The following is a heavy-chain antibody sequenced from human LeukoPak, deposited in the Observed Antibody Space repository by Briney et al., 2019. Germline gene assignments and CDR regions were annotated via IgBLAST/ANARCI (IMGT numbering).Heavy chain of an antibody. V-gene: IGHV4-34*01. D-gene: IGHD6-6*01. J-gene: IGHJ6*02. CDR2: IYHSGST. CDR3: ARDSGSYGMDV. Sequence: SETLSLTCAVYGGSFSGYYWSWIRQPPGKGLEWIGEIYHSGSTNYNPSLKSRVTISVDTPKNQFSLKLSSVTAADTAVYYCARDSGSYGMDVWGQGTTVTVSS. CDR1: GGSFSGYY.